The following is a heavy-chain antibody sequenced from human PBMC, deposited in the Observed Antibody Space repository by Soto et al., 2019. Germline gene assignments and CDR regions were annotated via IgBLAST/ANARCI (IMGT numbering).Heavy chain of an antibody. Sequence: LRLSCVASGFTFSTYWMSWVRLVPGTGLGWVATIKQDGSDKYYVDSAKGRFTVSRDNAKNSLDLQMNSLRGDDTAVYHCVRGCGRSSCPYYLDVWGKGTTVTVS. CDR3: VRGCGRSSCPYYLDV. CDR1: GFTFSTYW. CDR2: IKQDGSDK. J-gene: IGHJ6*03. D-gene: IGHD2-2*01. V-gene: IGHV3-7*01.